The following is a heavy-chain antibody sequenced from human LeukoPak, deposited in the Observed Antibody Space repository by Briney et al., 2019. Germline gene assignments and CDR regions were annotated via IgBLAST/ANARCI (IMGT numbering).Heavy chain of an antibody. CDR2: IYYSGST. J-gene: IGHJ6*02. D-gene: IGHD1-7*01. CDR3: ARDNWNYGSSMDV. CDR1: GGSISSYY. Sequence: PSETLSLTCTVSGGSISSYYWSWIRQPPGKGLEWIGYIYYSGSTNYNPSLKSRVTISVDTSKNQFSLKLSSVTAADTTVYYCARDNWNYGSSMDVWGQGTTVTVSS. V-gene: IGHV4-59*01.